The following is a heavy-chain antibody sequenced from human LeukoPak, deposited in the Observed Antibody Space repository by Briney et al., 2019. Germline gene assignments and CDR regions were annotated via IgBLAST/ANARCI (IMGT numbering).Heavy chain of an antibody. CDR3: ARAQLYYYDSSGYLRAFDI. V-gene: IGHV1-2*02. Sequence: ASVKVSCKASGYTFTVYYMHWVRPAPGQGLEWMGWINPNSGGTNYAQKFQGRVTITRDTSISTAYMELSRLRSDDTAVYYCARAQLYYYDSSGYLRAFDIWGQGTMVTVSS. CDR1: GYTFTVYY. CDR2: INPNSGGT. D-gene: IGHD3-22*01. J-gene: IGHJ3*02.